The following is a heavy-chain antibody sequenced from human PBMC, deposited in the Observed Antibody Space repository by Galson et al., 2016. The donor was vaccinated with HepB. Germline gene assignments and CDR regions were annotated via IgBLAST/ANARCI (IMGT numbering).Heavy chain of an antibody. J-gene: IGHJ4*02. V-gene: IGHV3-30-3*01. CDR3: ARDLGLVGATYSFDY. Sequence: SLRLSCAASGFTFSSHAMHWVRQAPGKGLEWVAVISYVGSDKEYADSVKGRFTISRDYSKNTLYLQMNSLRAEDTAVYYCARDLGLVGATYSFDYWGQGTLVAVSS. CDR1: GFTFSSHA. D-gene: IGHD1-26*01. CDR2: ISYVGSDK.